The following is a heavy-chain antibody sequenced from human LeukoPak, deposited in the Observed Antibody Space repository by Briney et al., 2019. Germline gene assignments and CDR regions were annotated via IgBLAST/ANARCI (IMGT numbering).Heavy chain of an antibody. CDR1: GFTFGDHI. CDR2: VSGSGSTV. J-gene: IGHJ4*02. CDR3: VRQFAS. Sequence: GGSLGLSCAASGFTFGDHIMNWVRQLPGKRLEWVAYVSGSGSTVYYAVSVKGRFTVSRDNGKSSLYLQMNSLRVEDTALYYCVRQFASWGQGTLVTVSS. V-gene: IGHV3-48*01.